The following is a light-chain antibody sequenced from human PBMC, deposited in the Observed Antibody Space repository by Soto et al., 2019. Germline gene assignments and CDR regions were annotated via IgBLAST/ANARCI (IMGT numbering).Light chain of an antibody. V-gene: IGLV1-44*01. Sequence: QSVLTQPPSASGAPGQKVTISCSGSTSNIGSNTVNWFQKLPGTAPKLLIYGNHQRPSGVPDRFSGSKSGISASPAISGLQSEDEAYYYCATWADSLNALYVFRSGTKVTVL. J-gene: IGLJ1*01. CDR3: ATWADSLNALYV. CDR2: GNH. CDR1: TSNIGSNT.